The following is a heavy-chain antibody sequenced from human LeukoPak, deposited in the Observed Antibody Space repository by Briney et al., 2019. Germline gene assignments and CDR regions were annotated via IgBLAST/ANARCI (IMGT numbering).Heavy chain of an antibody. J-gene: IGHJ4*02. Sequence: SETLSLTCAVYGGSFSGYYWSWIRQPPGKGLEWIGEINHSGSTNYNPSLKSRVTISVDTSKNQFSLKLSSVTAADTAVYYCARGRRLLNDYWGQGTLVTVSS. D-gene: IGHD2/OR15-2a*01. CDR3: ARGRRLLNDY. V-gene: IGHV4-34*01. CDR2: INHSGST. CDR1: GGSFSGYY.